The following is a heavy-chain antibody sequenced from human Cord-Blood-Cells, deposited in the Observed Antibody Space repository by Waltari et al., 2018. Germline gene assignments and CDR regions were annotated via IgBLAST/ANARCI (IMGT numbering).Heavy chain of an antibody. V-gene: IGHV3-33*01. CDR3: ASGPDYGDYIGY. D-gene: IGHD4-17*01. CDR1: GFTFSSYG. J-gene: IGHJ4*02. CDR2: IWEDGSNK. Sequence: QVQLAESGGGVVQPGRSLRLSCAASGFTFSSYGMHWVGQAPGKGRAWVAVIWEDGSNKYYADSVKGRFTIARDNSKNTLYLQMNSLRAEDTAVYYCASGPDYGDYIGYWGQGTLVTVSS.